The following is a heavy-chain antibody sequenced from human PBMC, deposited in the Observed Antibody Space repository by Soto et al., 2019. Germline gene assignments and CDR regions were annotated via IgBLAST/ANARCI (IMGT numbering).Heavy chain of an antibody. CDR3: ARDWGYGDYEGYYYYGMDV. J-gene: IGHJ6*02. CDR1: GYTFTSYG. CDR2: ISAYNGNT. D-gene: IGHD4-17*01. Sequence: QVQLVQSGAEVKKPGASVKVSCKASGYTFTSYGISWVRQAPGQGLEWMGWISAYNGNTNYAQKPQGRVTMPTDTSTSTAYMKLRSLRSDDTAVYYCARDWGYGDYEGYYYYGMDVWGQGTTVTVSS. V-gene: IGHV1-18*01.